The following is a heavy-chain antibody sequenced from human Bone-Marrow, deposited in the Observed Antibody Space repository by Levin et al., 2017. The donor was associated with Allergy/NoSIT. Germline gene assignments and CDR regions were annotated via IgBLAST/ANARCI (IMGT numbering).Heavy chain of an antibody. D-gene: IGHD4-17*01. CDR3: ATDHGDYEYGMDL. Sequence: PGGSLRLSCKASGSTFTSYDINWVRQATGQGLEWMGWMNPNSGNTDSAQKFQGRVTMTRNTSINTAYMELSSLTSEDTAVYYCATDHGDYEYGMDLWGQGTTVTVSS. CDR2: MNPNSGNT. J-gene: IGHJ6*02. CDR1: GSTFTSYD. V-gene: IGHV1-8*01.